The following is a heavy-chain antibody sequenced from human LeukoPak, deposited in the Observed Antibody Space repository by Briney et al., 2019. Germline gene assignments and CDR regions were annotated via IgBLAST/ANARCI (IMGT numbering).Heavy chain of an antibody. CDR3: ARGLLDTAMDLGNRDAFDI. D-gene: IGHD5-18*01. V-gene: IGHV1-2*04. Sequence: ASVKVSCKASGGTFSSYAISWVRQAPGQGLEWMGWINPNSGGTNYAQKFQGWVTMTRDTSISTAYMELSRLRSDDTAVYYCARGLLDTAMDLGNRDAFDIWGQGTMVTVSS. J-gene: IGHJ3*02. CDR2: INPNSGGT. CDR1: GGTFSSYA.